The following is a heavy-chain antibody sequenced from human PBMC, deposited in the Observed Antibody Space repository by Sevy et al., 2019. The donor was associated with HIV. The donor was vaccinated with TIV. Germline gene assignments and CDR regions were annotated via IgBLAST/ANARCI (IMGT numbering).Heavy chain of an antibody. J-gene: IGHJ4*02. V-gene: IGHV5-51*01. CDR2: IYPGDSDT. CDR1: GYSFTSYW. D-gene: IGHD4-17*01. Sequence: GESLKISCKGSGYSFTSYWIGWVRQMPGKGLEWMGIIYPGDSDTRYSRSFQGQVTISADKSISTAYLQWSSLKASDTAMYYCARGRPIEYTYCDSTSPDYFDYWGQGTLVTVSS. CDR3: ARGRPIEYTYCDSTSPDYFDY.